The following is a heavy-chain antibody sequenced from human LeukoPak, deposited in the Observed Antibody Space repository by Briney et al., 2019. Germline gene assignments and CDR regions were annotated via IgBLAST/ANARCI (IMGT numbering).Heavy chain of an antibody. CDR1: GYSFTSYW. CDR3: ARHGGVDTAMVRSFTRTDNWFDP. CDR2: IYPGDSDT. Sequence: GESLKISCKGSGYSFTSYWIGWVRQMPGKGLEWMGIIYPGDSDTRYSPSFQGQVTISADKSISTAYLQWSNLKASDTAMYYCARHGGVDTAMVRSFTRTDNWFDPWGQGTLVTVSS. V-gene: IGHV5-51*01. D-gene: IGHD5-18*01. J-gene: IGHJ5*02.